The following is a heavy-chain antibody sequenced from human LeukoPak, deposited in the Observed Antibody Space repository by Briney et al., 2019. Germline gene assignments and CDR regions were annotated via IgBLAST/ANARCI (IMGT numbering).Heavy chain of an antibody. Sequence: GESLKISCAASGFTFSSYWMSWVRQAPGKGLEWVANIKQDGSEKYYVDSVKGRFTISRDNANKSLYLQMNSLRAEDTAVYYCARDRGFDIWGQGTMVTVSS. CDR3: ARDRGFDI. CDR1: GFTFSSYW. J-gene: IGHJ3*02. V-gene: IGHV3-7*05. CDR2: IKQDGSEK.